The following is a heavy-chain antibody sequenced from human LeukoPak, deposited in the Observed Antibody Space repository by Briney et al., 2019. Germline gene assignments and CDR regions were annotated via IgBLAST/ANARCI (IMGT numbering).Heavy chain of an antibody. V-gene: IGHV4-34*01. CDR3: ARDRPRYYYGSGSPDAFDI. CDR2: INHSGST. J-gene: IGHJ3*02. Sequence: ASETLSLTCAVYGGSFSGYYWSWIRQPPGKGLEWIGEINHSGSTNYNPSLKSRVTISVDTSKNQFSLKLSSVTAADTAVYYCARDRPRYYYGSGSPDAFDIWGQGTMVTVSS. CDR1: GGSFSGYY. D-gene: IGHD3-10*01.